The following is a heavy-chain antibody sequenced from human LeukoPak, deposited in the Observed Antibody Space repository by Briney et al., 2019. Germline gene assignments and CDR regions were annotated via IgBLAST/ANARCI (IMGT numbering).Heavy chain of an antibody. J-gene: IGHJ4*02. V-gene: IGHV1-18*01. D-gene: IGHD7-27*01. Sequence: GASVKVSCKASGYTFTSYGISWVRQAPGQGLEWMGWISAYNGNTNYAQKLQGRVTMTRDTSTSTVYMELSSLRSEDTAVYYCGVTGDSYYFDYWGQGTLVTVSS. CDR3: GVTGDSYYFDY. CDR1: GYTFTSYG. CDR2: ISAYNGNT.